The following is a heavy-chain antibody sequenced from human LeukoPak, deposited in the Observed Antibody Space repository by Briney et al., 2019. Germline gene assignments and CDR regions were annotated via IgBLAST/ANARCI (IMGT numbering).Heavy chain of an antibody. CDR3: ARERGYSGYEIDY. J-gene: IGHJ4*02. Sequence: GGSLRLSCAASGFTFSSHWMSWVRQAPGKGLEWVANIKEDGSEKKYVDSVKGRFSISRDNAKSSLYLQMNSLRAEDTAVYYCARERGYSGYEIDYWGQGTLVTVSS. CDR2: IKEDGSEK. D-gene: IGHD5-12*01. CDR1: GFTFSSHW. V-gene: IGHV3-7*01.